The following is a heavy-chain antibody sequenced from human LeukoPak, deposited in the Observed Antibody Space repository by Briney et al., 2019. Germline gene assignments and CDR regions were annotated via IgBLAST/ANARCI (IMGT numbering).Heavy chain of an antibody. Sequence: PSETLSPTCTVSGGSISSGGYYWSWIRQPPGKGLEWIGYIYHSGSTYYNPSLKSRVTISVDRSKNQFSLKLSSVTAADTAVYYCARSGDIVVVPAVYFDYWGQGTLVTVSS. D-gene: IGHD2-2*01. V-gene: IGHV4-30-2*01. J-gene: IGHJ4*02. CDR2: IYHSGST. CDR3: ARSGDIVVVPAVYFDY. CDR1: GGSISSGGYY.